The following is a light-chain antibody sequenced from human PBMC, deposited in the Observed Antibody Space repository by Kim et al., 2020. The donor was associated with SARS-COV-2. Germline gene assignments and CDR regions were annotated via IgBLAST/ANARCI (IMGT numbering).Light chain of an antibody. Sequence: QSALTQPPSASGSPGQSVTISCTGTSSDVGGHNHVSWYQQHPGKAPKPIISEVSERPSGVPDRFSGSKSGNTASLTVSGLQAEDEADYYCTSYAGSTLYVFGTGTKVTVL. J-gene: IGLJ1*01. CDR3: TSYAGSTLYV. CDR1: SSDVGGHNH. CDR2: EVS. V-gene: IGLV2-8*01.